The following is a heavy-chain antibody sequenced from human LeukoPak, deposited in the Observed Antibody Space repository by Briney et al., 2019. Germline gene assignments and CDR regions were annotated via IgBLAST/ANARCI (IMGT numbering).Heavy chain of an antibody. D-gene: IGHD3-22*01. Sequence: GGSLRLSCAASGFTFSSYWMCWVRQAPGKGLEWVANIKQDGSEKYYVDSVKGRFTISRDNAKNSLYLQMNSLRAEDTAVYYCARENYYDSSGYQNFDYWGQGTLVTVSS. J-gene: IGHJ4*02. CDR2: IKQDGSEK. CDR3: ARENYYDSSGYQNFDY. CDR1: GFTFSSYW. V-gene: IGHV3-7*03.